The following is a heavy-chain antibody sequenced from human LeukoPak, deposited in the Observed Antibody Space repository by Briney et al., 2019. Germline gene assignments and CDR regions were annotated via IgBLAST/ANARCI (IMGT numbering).Heavy chain of an antibody. Sequence: PSETLSLTCTVSGGSISSYYWSWIRQPPGKGLEWIGYIYYSGSTNYNPALKSRVTISVDTSKNQFSLKLSSVTAADTAVYYCARASTDILTGYPGIFWFDPWGQGTLVTVSS. CDR3: ARASTDILTGYPGIFWFDP. V-gene: IGHV4-59*12. CDR2: IYYSGST. D-gene: IGHD3-9*01. CDR1: GGSISSYY. J-gene: IGHJ5*02.